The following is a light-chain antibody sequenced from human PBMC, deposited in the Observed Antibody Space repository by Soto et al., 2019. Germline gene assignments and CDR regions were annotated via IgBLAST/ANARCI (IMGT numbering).Light chain of an antibody. CDR1: QSVSNNY. J-gene: IGKJ2*01. Sequence: EVVLTQSPGTPSLSPGERATLSCRASQSVSNNYFAWYQQKPGQAPRLLIFGSSDRATGIPDRFSGSGSGTDFTLTISRLEPEDVAVYYCQQYGSSPPYTFGQRTKLEIK. V-gene: IGKV3-20*01. CDR3: QQYGSSPPYT. CDR2: GSS.